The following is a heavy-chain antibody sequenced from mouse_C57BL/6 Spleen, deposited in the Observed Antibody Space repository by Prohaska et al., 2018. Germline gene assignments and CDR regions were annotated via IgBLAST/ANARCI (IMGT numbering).Heavy chain of an antibody. D-gene: IGHD1-1*01. CDR1: GYTFTDYY. J-gene: IGHJ1*03. Sequence: LKISCKASGYTFTDYYINWVKQRHDQCLEWIGKIGPRSASTYYNEKFKGKATLTADKSSSTADMQLSSLTYEDSAVYFSVGGSTTVVAPYRYFEDRGTWST. V-gene: IGHV1-77*01. CDR3: VGGSTTVVAPYRYFED. CDR2: IGPRSAST.